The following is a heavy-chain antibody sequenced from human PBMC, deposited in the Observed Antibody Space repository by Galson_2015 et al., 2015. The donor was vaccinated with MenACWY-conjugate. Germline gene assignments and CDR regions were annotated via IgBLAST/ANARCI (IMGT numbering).Heavy chain of an antibody. V-gene: IGHV6-1*01. CDR3: VGRRPRSGEFDY. Sequence: CAISGDSVSSNSAAWNWLRLSPSRGLEWLGRTYYGSQWYNEYAVSVSGRIAIKADTSKNQFSLQLKSVSPDDTAVYYCVGRRPRSGEFDYWDQGLLVTVSS. J-gene: IGHJ4*02. CDR1: GDSVSSNSAA. CDR2: TYYGSQWYN. D-gene: IGHD6-19*01.